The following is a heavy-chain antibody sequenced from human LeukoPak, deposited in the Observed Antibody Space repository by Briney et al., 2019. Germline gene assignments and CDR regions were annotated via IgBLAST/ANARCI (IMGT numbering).Heavy chain of an antibody. Sequence: PSETLSLTCTVSGGSISSYYWSWMRQSPGKELEWIGYIHYSGSTNYNPSLKSRVTISVDTSKNQFSLKLSSVTAADTAVYYCTRGGGLGYCTGSSCYSDYWGQGILVTVSS. CDR1: GGSISSYY. J-gene: IGHJ4*02. D-gene: IGHD2-15*01. CDR2: IHYSGST. V-gene: IGHV4-59*01. CDR3: TRGGGLGYCTGSSCYSDY.